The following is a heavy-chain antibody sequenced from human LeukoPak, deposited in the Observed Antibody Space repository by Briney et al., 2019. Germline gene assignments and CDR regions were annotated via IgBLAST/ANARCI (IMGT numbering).Heavy chain of an antibody. J-gene: IGHJ4*02. Sequence: PSETLSLTCTVSGGPISSHYWSWIRQPPGKGLEWIGYIYYSGYSKYNPSLKSRVTISVDTSKNQFSLKLSSVTAADTAVYYCARTIAARPYYFDYWGQGTLVTVSS. D-gene: IGHD6-6*01. CDR2: IYYSGYS. CDR3: ARTIAARPYYFDY. CDR1: GGPISSHY. V-gene: IGHV4-59*11.